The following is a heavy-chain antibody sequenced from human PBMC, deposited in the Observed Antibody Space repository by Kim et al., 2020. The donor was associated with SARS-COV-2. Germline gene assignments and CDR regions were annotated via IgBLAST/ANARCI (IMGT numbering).Heavy chain of an antibody. Sequence: SETLSLTCSVSGGSITTTVYSWGWIRQPPGKGLEWIGSVSYSGRSPYNPSLRSRVTTSLDRSKNQFSLKLTSVTAADTANYYCVRVFQQQVADSWGQGTLVTV. CDR3: VRVFQQQVADS. V-gene: IGHV4-39*07. J-gene: IGHJ4*02. D-gene: IGHD6-13*01. CDR2: VSYSGRS. CDR1: GGSITTTVYS.